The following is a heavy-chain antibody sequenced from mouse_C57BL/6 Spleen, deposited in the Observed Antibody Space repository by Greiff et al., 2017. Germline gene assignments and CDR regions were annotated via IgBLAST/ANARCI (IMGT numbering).Heavy chain of an antibody. CDR2: IYPGSGST. Sequence: QVQLQQPGAELVKPGASVKMSCKASGYTFTSYWITWVKQRPGQGLEWIGDIYPGSGSTNYNEKFKSKATLTVDTSSSTAYMQLSSLTSEDSAVYYCARDDYGSGYSAWFAYWGQGALVTVSA. D-gene: IGHD1-1*01. V-gene: IGHV1-55*01. CDR1: GYTFTSYW. J-gene: IGHJ3*01. CDR3: ARDDYGSGYSAWFAY.